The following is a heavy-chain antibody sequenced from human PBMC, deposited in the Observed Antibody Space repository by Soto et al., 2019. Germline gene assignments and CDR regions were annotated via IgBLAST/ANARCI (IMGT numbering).Heavy chain of an antibody. J-gene: IGHJ4*02. V-gene: IGHV3-11*01. D-gene: IGHD5-12*01. CDR1: GFSFSVYY. Sequence: GGSLRLSCVASGFSFSVYYMSWIRQAPGKGLEWVSHISGVGGTTHYAASAEGRFTISRDNTKNSLYLQMNSLRAEDTAIYYCARDYNGYADYWGQGALVTVSS. CDR2: ISGVGGTT. CDR3: ARDYNGYADY.